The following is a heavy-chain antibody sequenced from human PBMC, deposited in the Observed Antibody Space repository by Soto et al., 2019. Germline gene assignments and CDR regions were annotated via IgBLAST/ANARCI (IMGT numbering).Heavy chain of an antibody. CDR1: GFTFSNAW. J-gene: IGHJ3*02. V-gene: IGHV3-15*01. CDR3: TTPHGRNAFDI. CDR2: IKSKTDGGTT. Sequence: GGSLRLSCAASGFTFSNAWMSWVRQAPGKGLEWVGVIKSKTDGGTTNYAAPVKGRFTISRDDSKNTLYLQMNSLQTEDTAVYYCTTPHGRNAFDIWGQGTMVTVSS. D-gene: IGHD2-8*01.